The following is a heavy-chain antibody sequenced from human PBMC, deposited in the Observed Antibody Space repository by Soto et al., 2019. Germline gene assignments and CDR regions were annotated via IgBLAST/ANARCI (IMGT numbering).Heavy chain of an antibody. CDR3: AKGYAPYSSSCCKPYGMDV. CDR1: GFTFDDYA. V-gene: IGHV3-9*01. J-gene: IGHJ6*01. CDR2: ISWNSGSI. Sequence: AGGSLRLSCAASGFTFDDYAMHWVRQAPGKGLEWVSGISWNSGSIGYADSVKGRFTISRDNAKNSLYLQMNSLRAEDTALYYCAKGYAPYSSSCCKPYGMDVWGQGTTVTSPQ. D-gene: IGHD6-6*01.